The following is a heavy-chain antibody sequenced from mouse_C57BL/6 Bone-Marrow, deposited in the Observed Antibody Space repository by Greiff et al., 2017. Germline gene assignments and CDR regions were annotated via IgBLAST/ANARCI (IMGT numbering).Heavy chain of an antibody. CDR1: GYTFTSYG. J-gene: IGHJ2*01. Sequence: QVQLQQSGAELARPGASVKLSCKASGYTFTSYGISWVKQRTGQGLEWIGEIYPRSGNTYYNEKFKGKATLSADKSSSTAYMALRILTSEDSAVYFFARGIYYGISYYFDYWGQGTTLTVSS. CDR2: IYPRSGNT. CDR3: ARGIYYGISYYFDY. D-gene: IGHD1-1*01. V-gene: IGHV1-81*01.